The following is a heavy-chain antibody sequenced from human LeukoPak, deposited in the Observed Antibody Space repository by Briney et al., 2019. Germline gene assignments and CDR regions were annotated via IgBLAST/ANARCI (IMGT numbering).Heavy chain of an antibody. V-gene: IGHV4-59*01. Sequence: SETLSLTCTVSGGSISSYYWSWIRLPPGKGLEWIGYIYYTGATYYNPSLKSRVTISLDTSKNQFSLKLSSVTAADAAVYYCARAGFSYGTGYYFDYWGQGALVTVSS. J-gene: IGHJ4*02. D-gene: IGHD5-18*01. CDR3: ARAGFSYGTGYYFDY. CDR2: IYYTGAT. CDR1: GGSISSYY.